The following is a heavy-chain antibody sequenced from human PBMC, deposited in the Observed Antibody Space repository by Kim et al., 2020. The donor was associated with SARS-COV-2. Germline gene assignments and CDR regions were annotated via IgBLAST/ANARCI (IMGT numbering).Heavy chain of an antibody. J-gene: IGHJ3*02. CDR1: GSTFSSHG. CDR2: IWYDGSKK. CDR3: ARHYGNYGGAFDI. V-gene: IGHV3-33*08. Sequence: GGSLRLSCAASGSTFSSHGMHWVRQAPGKGLEWVALIWYDGSKKFYADSVKGRFTISRDNSENTLYLQMDSLSAEDTAVYYCARHYGNYGGAFDIWGQGTMVTVSS. D-gene: IGHD4-17*01.